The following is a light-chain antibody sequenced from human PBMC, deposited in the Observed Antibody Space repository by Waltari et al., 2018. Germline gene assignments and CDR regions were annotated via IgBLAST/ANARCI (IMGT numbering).Light chain of an antibody. CDR3: LQGYYYHT. V-gene: IGKV3-11*01. Sequence: EIVLTQSPATLSLSPGERATLSCRASQSVSSHLAWFQQKPGQTPRLLFYYASKRATGIPARFSADGSGTDFTLTISSLQPEDFATYYCLQGYYYHTFGQGTKLEVK. CDR2: YAS. J-gene: IGKJ2*01. CDR1: QSVSSH.